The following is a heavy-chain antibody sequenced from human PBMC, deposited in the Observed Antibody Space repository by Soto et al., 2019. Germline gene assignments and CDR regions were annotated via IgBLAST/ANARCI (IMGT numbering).Heavy chain of an antibody. J-gene: IGHJ6*02. CDR2: IYYAGST. V-gene: IGHV4-39*01. Sequence: QLQESGPGLVKASETLSLTRTVSGGSISSTDHYWGWIRQPPGKGLEWLGSIYYAGSTFHNPCLKRRATISVDTSRNQFSLRLSSVTASDTAVYYCARLVFHCLRGSCDDYNFYGLDVWGQGTTVTVSS. CDR3: ARLVFHCLRGSCDDYNFYGLDV. CDR1: GGSISSTDHY. D-gene: IGHD2-15*01.